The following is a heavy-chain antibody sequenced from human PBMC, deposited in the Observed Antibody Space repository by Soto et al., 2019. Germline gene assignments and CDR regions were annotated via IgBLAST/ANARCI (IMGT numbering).Heavy chain of an antibody. J-gene: IGHJ4*02. CDR3: AREVTVASYSFDF. CDR1: GGTFNNYA. V-gene: IGHV1-69*01. CDR2: IIPIFNTA. Sequence: QVQLVQSGAEVKRPGSSVKVSCKASGGTFNNYALSWVRPAPGQGLDWMGGIIPIFNTANYAQKFQGRVTIPADDSTSTAYMELRSLRPDDTAVYYCAREVTVASYSFDFWGQGTLVTVSS. D-gene: IGHD5-12*01.